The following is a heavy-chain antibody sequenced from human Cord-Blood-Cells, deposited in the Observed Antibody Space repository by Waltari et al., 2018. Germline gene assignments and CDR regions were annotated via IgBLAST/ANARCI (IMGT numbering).Heavy chain of an antibody. CDR1: GGSISSSSYY. CDR3: ARQILGYCSSTSCYVDAFDI. Sequence: QLQLQESGPGLVKPSETLSLTCTVSGGSISSSSYYWGWIRQPPGKGLEWIGSIYYSGSTYYNPSIKSRVTISVDTSKNQFSLKLSSVTATDTAVYYCARQILGYCSSTSCYVDAFDIWGQGTMVTVSS. D-gene: IGHD2-2*01. V-gene: IGHV4-39*01. J-gene: IGHJ3*02. CDR2: IYYSGST.